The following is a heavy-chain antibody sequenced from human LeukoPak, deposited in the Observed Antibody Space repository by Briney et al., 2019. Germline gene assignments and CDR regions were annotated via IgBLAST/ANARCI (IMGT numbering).Heavy chain of an antibody. CDR1: GYSFTSYW. Sequence: GESLQISCKGSGYSFTSYWIGWVRQLPGKGLEWMGIIYPGDSDTRYSPSFQGQVTISADKSISTAYLQWSSLKASDTAMYYCAGRNPLVRADAFDIWGQGTMVTVSS. D-gene: IGHD3-10*01. V-gene: IGHV5-51*01. CDR2: IYPGDSDT. CDR3: AGRNPLVRADAFDI. J-gene: IGHJ3*02.